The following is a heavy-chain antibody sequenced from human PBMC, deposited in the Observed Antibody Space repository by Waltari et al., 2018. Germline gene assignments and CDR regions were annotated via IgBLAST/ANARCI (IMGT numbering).Heavy chain of an antibody. CDR2: IKQDGSEK. CDR1: GFTFISYW. J-gene: IGHJ6*02. D-gene: IGHD2-2*03. CDR3: ARKWIGMDV. Sequence: EVQLVESGGGLVQPGGSLKLPCPASGFTFISYWWSWVRQAPGKGLEGVANIKQDGSEKYYVDSVKGRFTISRDNAKNSLYLQMNSLRAEDTAVYYCARKWIGMDVWGQGTTVTVSS. V-gene: IGHV3-7*01.